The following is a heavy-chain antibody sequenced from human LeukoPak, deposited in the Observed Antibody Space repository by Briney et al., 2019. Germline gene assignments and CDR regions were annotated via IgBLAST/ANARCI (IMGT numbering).Heavy chain of an antibody. CDR2: ISSSSSTI. D-gene: IGHD2-15*01. V-gene: IGHV3-48*01. Sequence: GGSLRLSCAASGFTFSGYTMNWVRQAPGKGLEWVSYISSSSSTIYYADSVKGRFTISRDNAKNSLYLQMNRLRAEDTAVYSCARGSSSMDVWGKGTTVTVSS. CDR1: GFTFSGYT. J-gene: IGHJ6*03. CDR3: ARGSSSMDV.